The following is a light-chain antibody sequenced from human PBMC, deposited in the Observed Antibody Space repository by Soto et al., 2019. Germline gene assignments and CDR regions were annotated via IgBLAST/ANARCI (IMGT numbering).Light chain of an antibody. V-gene: IGKV3-20*01. J-gene: IGKJ5*01. CDR1: QSISANY. Sequence: EIVLTQSPGTLSLSPGERATLSCRASQSISANYLAWYQQKPGQAPRLLIYGVSIRATGIPDRFAGSGSGPDFTLTISSLQSEDFAVYYCQQYNNWPPITFGQGTRLEIK. CDR3: QQYNNWPPIT. CDR2: GVS.